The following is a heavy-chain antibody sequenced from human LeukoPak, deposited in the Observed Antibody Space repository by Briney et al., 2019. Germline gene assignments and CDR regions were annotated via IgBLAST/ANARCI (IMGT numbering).Heavy chain of an antibody. D-gene: IGHD2-2*01. V-gene: IGHV3-7*01. Sequence: PGGSLRLSCAASGFTFSSYWMNWARQAPGKGLEWVASINHNGNVNYYLDSVKGRFTISRDNSKNTLYLQMNSLRAEDTAVYFCARGGHCSTTSCSNYDGMDVWGQGTTLTVSS. CDR3: ARGGHCSTTSCSNYDGMDV. CDR1: GFTFSSYW. CDR2: INHNGNVN. J-gene: IGHJ6*02.